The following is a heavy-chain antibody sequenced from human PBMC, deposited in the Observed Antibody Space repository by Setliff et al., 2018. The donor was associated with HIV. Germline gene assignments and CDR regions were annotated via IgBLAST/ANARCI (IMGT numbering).Heavy chain of an antibody. V-gene: IGHV4-34*01. Sequence: PSETLSLTCVVYGGSFTRYCWTWIRQPPGKGLECIGEINHSGSTNYNPSLKSRVTISVDTSKNQFSLRLSSVTAADTAVYYCARRGVMITFGGVYFNYWGQGTLVTVSS. CDR3: ARRGVMITFGGVYFNY. CDR2: INHSGST. D-gene: IGHD3-16*01. CDR1: GGSFTRYC. J-gene: IGHJ4*02.